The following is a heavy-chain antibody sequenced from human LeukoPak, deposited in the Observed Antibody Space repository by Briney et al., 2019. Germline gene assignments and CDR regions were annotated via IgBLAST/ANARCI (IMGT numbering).Heavy chain of an antibody. Sequence: SETLSLTCTVSGGSISSYYWSWIRQPPGKGLEWIGYIYYSGSTNYNPSLKSRVTISVDTSKSQFSLKLSSVTAADTAVYYCAREVVGIDYWGQGTLVTVSS. V-gene: IGHV4-59*01. D-gene: IGHD2-15*01. CDR3: AREVVGIDY. CDR2: IYYSGST. J-gene: IGHJ4*02. CDR1: GGSISSYY.